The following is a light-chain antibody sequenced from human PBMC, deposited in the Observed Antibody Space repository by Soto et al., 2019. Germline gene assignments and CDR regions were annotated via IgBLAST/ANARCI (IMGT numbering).Light chain of an antibody. Sequence: EIVMTQSPATLSVSPGERATLSCRASQSVSSNLAWYQQKPCQAPRLLIYGASTSATGIPARFSCSGSGTEFTLTISSLQSEDFTVYYCQQYNNWPRTFGQGTQEEIK. V-gene: IGKV3-15*01. CDR2: GAS. J-gene: IGKJ1*01. CDR1: QSVSSN. CDR3: QQYNNWPRT.